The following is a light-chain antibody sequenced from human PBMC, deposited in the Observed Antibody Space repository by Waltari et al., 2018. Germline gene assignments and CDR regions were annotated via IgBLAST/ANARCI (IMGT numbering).Light chain of an antibody. Sequence: DIVMTQSQLSLPVIPGEPPSIPSRSSKSLLHSNGYNYLDWYLQTPGQSPLHLSYLGSERASVAPDWFSGSESGTDATMKISMVEDDDVGCYYCMQPIQTPWTFGQGTKVEIK. CDR2: LGS. V-gene: IGKV2-28*01. J-gene: IGKJ1*01. CDR3: MQPIQTPWT. CDR1: KSLLHSNGYNY.